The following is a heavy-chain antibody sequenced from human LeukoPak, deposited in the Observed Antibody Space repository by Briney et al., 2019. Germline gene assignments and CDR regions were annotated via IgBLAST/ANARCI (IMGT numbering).Heavy chain of an antibody. J-gene: IGHJ3*02. D-gene: IGHD4-23*01. Sequence: SETLSLTCTVSGGSISSYYWSWIRQPPGKGLEWIGYIYYSGGTNYNPSLKSRVTISVDTSKNQFSLKLSSVTAADTAVYYCARNYGGNYLGAFDIWGQGTMVTVSS. V-gene: IGHV4-59*01. CDR1: GGSISSYY. CDR3: ARNYGGNYLGAFDI. CDR2: IYYSGGT.